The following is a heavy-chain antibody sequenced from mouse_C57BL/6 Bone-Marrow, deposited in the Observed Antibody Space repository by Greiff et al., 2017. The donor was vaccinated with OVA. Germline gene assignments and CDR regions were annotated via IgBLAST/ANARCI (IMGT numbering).Heavy chain of an antibody. CDR2: IYPGNSDT. D-gene: IGHD1-1*01. J-gene: IGHJ1*03. CDR3: TRGITTCPWYFDV. V-gene: IGHV1-5*01. Sequence: VQLQQSGTVLARPGASVKMSCKTSGYTFTSYWMHWVKQRPGQGLEWIGAIYPGNSDTSYNQKFKGKAKLTAVTSASTAYMELSSLTNEDSAVYYCTRGITTCPWYFDVWGTGTTVTVSS. CDR1: GYTFTSYW.